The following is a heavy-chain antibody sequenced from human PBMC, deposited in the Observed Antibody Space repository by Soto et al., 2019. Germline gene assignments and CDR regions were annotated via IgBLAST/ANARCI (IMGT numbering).Heavy chain of an antibody. Sequence: QVQLVESGGGVVQPGRSLRLSCAASGFTFSSYGMHWVRQAPGKGLEWVAVISYDGSNKYYADSVKGRFTISRDNSKNTLYLQMPRLRAEDTALYYCAGCHGEFDYWGQGTLVPVSS. CDR2: ISYDGSNK. CDR1: GFTFSSYG. J-gene: IGHJ4*02. V-gene: IGHV3-30*03. D-gene: IGHD2-2*01. CDR3: AGCHGEFDY.